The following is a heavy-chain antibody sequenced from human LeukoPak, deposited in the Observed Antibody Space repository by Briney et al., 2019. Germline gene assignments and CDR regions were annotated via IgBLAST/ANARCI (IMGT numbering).Heavy chain of an antibody. V-gene: IGHV1-2*06. J-gene: IGHJ4*02. D-gene: IGHD4/OR15-4a*01. CDR2: INPNSGGI. Sequence: ASVKVSCKASGYTFTGYYMHWVRQAPGQGIEWMGRINPNSGGINYAQKFQGRVTMTRDTSIRAAYMELSRLRSDDTAVYYCARMSGLWWPYDYWGQGTLVTVSS. CDR3: ARMSGLWWPYDY. CDR1: GYTFTGYY.